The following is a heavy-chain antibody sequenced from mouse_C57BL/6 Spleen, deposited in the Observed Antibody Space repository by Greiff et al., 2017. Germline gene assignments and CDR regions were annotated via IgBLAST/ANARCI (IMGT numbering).Heavy chain of an antibody. D-gene: IGHD1-1*01. J-gene: IGHJ1*03. CDR1: GFTFSSYG. V-gene: IGHV5-6*01. Sequence: EVKLVESGGDLVKPGGSLKLSCAASGFTFSSYGMSWVRQTPDKRLEWVATISSGGSYTYYPDSVKGRFTISRDNAKNTLYLQMSSLKSEDTAMYYCARPRIITTVYFDVWGTGTTVTVSS. CDR2: ISSGGSYT. CDR3: ARPRIITTVYFDV.